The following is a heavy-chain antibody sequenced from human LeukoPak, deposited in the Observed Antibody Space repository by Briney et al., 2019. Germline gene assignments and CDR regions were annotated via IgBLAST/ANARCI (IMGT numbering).Heavy chain of an antibody. CDR2: ISSSGSTI. Sequence: PGGSLRLSCAASGFTFSSYSMNWVRQAPGKGLEWVSYISSSGSTIYYADSVKGRFTISRDNAKNSLYLQMNSLRAEDTAVYYCARAASDIVVVPAAIGYYYYYMDVWGKGTTVTISS. V-gene: IGHV3-48*04. CDR1: GFTFSSYS. J-gene: IGHJ6*03. CDR3: ARAASDIVVVPAAIGYYYYYMDV. D-gene: IGHD2-2*01.